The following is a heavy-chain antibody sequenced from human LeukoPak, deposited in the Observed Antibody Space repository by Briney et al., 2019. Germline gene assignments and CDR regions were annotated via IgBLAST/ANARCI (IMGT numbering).Heavy chain of an antibody. CDR3: ARARGFFDY. Sequence: GGSLRLSCTASGFTFRKYIMTWVCQAPGQGLEWVSSGGGGGDVTFYADSVKGRFRISRDDSKNTLYLQMNSLRAEDTAVYYCARARGFFDYWGQGTLVTVTS. J-gene: IGHJ4*02. CDR1: GFTFRKYI. CDR2: GGGGGDVT. D-gene: IGHD3-10*01. V-gene: IGHV3-23*01.